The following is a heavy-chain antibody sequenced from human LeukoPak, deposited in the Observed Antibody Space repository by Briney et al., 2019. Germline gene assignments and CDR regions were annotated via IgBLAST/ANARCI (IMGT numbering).Heavy chain of an antibody. CDR2: INHSGST. CDR3: ARALTRGQWLVSWDY. D-gene: IGHD6-19*01. Sequence: NTSETLSLTCAVYGGSFSGYYWSWIRQPPGKGLEWIGEINHSGSTNYNPSLKSRVTISVDTSKNQFSLKLSSVTAADTAVYYCARALTRGQWLVSWDYWGRGTLVTVSS. J-gene: IGHJ4*02. CDR1: GGSFSGYY. V-gene: IGHV4-34*01.